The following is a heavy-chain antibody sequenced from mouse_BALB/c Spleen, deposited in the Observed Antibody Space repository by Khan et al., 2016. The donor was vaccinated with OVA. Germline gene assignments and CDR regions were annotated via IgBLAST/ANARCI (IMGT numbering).Heavy chain of an antibody. Sequence: DVKLVESGGDLVKPGGSLKLSCAASGFTFSTYGMSWVRQTPDKRLEWVATISSGGSYTYYPDSVKGRFTISRDNATNTLYLQMNSLKSEDTAMYYCARLAYYYNSEGFAYWGQGTLVTVSA. CDR2: ISSGGSYT. CDR1: GFTFSTYG. V-gene: IGHV5-6*02. D-gene: IGHD1-1*01. CDR3: ARLAYYYNSEGFAY. J-gene: IGHJ3*01.